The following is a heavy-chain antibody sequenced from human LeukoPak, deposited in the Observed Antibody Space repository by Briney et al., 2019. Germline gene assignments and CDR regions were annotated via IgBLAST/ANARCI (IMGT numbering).Heavy chain of an antibody. CDR2: ISYDGSNK. CDR1: GFTFSSYA. V-gene: IGHV3-30*09. D-gene: IGHD4-23*01. Sequence: GGSLRLSCAASGFTFSSYAMHWVRQAPGKGLEWVAVISYDGSNKYYADSVKGRFAISRDNSKNTLYLQMNSLRAEDTAVYYCIGYGGYSFWGQGTLVTVSS. J-gene: IGHJ4*02. CDR3: IGYGGYSF.